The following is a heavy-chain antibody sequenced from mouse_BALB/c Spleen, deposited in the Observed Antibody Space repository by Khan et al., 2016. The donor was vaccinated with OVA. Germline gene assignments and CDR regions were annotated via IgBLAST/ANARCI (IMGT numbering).Heavy chain of an antibody. J-gene: IGHJ3*01. Sequence: QVQLQQPGAELARPGASVKMSCKASGYTFTSYTIHWIKKRPGQGLEWIGYINPSNGYTNYNQKFKDKATLTTDKSSPTAYLQLSSLTSDDSAVYNCVRDGAYHRNDGWFAYWGQGTLVTVSA. V-gene: IGHV1-4*01. D-gene: IGHD2-14*01. CDR2: INPSNGYT. CDR1: GYTFTSYT. CDR3: VRDGAYHRNDGWFAY.